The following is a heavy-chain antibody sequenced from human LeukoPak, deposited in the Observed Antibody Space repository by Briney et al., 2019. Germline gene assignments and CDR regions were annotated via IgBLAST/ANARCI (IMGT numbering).Heavy chain of an antibody. CDR2: IYSGGST. J-gene: IGHJ4*02. V-gene: IGHV3-66*02. CDR1: GFTVSSNY. D-gene: IGHD5-24*01. Sequence: GGSLRLSCAASGFTVSSNYMSWVRQAPGKGLEWVSVIYSGGSTYYADSVKGRFTISRDNSKNTLYLQMNSLRAEDTAVYYCARDRLVDGLGLRDWGQGTLVTVSS. CDR3: ARDRLVDGLGLRD.